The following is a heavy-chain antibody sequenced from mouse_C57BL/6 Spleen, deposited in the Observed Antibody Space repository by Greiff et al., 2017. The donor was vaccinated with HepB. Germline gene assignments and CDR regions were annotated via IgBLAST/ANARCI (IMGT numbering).Heavy chain of an antibody. J-gene: IGHJ4*01. CDR1: GYTFTSYW. CDR3: ARFLGRGYAMDY. Sequence: QVQLQQPGAELVKPGASVKLSCKASGYTFTSYWMQWVKQRPGQGLEWIGEIDPSDSYTNYNQKFKGKATLTVDTSSSTAYMQLSSLTSEDSAVYYCARFLGRGYAMDYWGQGTSVTVAS. V-gene: IGHV1-50*01. D-gene: IGHD4-1*01. CDR2: IDPSDSYT.